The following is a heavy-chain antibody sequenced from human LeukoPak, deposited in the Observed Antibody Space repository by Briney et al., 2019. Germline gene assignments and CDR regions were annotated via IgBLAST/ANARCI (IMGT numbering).Heavy chain of an antibody. V-gene: IGHV4-59*01. CDR3: ARDPNTGYCGGDCYPL. CDR2: AYYTGST. J-gene: IGHJ4*02. CDR1: YGAIRTYC. Sequence: SETLSPTCTVSYGAIRTYCWGWIRQPPGKGLEWIGYAYYTGSTSYNPSRESRVTISVDSSKNQFSLKLSSVTAADTAVYYCARDPNTGYCGGDCYPLWGQGALVSVSS. D-gene: IGHD2-21*02.